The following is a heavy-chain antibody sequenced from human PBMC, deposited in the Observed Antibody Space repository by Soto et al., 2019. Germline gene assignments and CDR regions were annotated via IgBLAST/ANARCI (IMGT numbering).Heavy chain of an antibody. CDR1: GDSFSSYA. CDR3: ARDGGRHSGGIDY. D-gene: IGHD1-26*01. CDR2: IIPIFGTA. V-gene: IGHV1-69*01. Sequence: QVQLVQSVAEVKKPGSSVKVSCKASGDSFSSYAISWVRQAPGQGLEWMGEIIPIFGTANYAQKFQGRVTITADESTSTAYMELSSLRSEDTAVYYCARDGGRHSGGIDYWGQGTLVTVSS. J-gene: IGHJ4*02.